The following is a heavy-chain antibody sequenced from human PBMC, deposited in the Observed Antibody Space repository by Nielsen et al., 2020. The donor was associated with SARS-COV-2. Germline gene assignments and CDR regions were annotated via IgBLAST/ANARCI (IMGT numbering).Heavy chain of an antibody. V-gene: IGHV3-21*01. CDR1: GFTFSSYS. J-gene: IGHJ4*02. D-gene: IGHD2-2*01. CDR3: ARDWGWCSITSCPFDY. Sequence: GESLKISCAASGFTFSSYSTNWVRQAPGKGLEWVSSISSSSSYIYYADSVKGRFTISRDNAKNSLYLQMNSLRAEDTAVYYCARDWGWCSITSCPFDYWGQGTLVTVSS. CDR2: ISSSSSYI.